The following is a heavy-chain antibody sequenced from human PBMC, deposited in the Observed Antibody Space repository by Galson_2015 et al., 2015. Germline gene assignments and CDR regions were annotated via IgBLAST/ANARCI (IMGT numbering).Heavy chain of an antibody. D-gene: IGHD3-16*01. CDR1: GFTFEDYS. V-gene: IGHV3-43*01. CDR2: IDKKGEKV. CDR3: ATEVPFTGGGALNI. Sequence: SLRLSCAASGFTFEDYSLHWVRQAPGRGLEWVSLIDKKGEKVFYGDSVEGRFAISRDNRRRSLYLKMNSLRADDSAMYYCATEVPFTGGGALNIWGQGTMVTVSS. J-gene: IGHJ3*02.